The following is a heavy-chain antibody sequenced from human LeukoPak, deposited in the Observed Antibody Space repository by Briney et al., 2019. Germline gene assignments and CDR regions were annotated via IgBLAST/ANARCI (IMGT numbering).Heavy chain of an antibody. D-gene: IGHD5-18*01. Sequence: GGSLRLSCAASGFTFSSYWMSWVRQAPGKGLEWVANIKQDGSEKYYVDSVKGRFTISRDNAKNSLYLQMNSLRAEDTAVYYCASSGARYSYGSYFDYWGQGTLVTVSS. V-gene: IGHV3-7*01. J-gene: IGHJ4*02. CDR3: ASSGARYSYGSYFDY. CDR1: GFTFSSYW. CDR2: IKQDGSEK.